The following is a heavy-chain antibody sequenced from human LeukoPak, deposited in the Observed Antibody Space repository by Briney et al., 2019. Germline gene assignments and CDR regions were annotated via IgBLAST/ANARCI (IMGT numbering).Heavy chain of an antibody. J-gene: IGHJ6*03. Sequence: GGSLRLSCAASGFTFSSYEMNWVRQAPGKGLEWGSYISSSGSTIYYVDSVKGRFTISRNNTKNSLYLQMNSLRAEDTAVYYCAKDTTMVRGVITYYYMDVWGKGTTVTVSS. CDR2: ISSSGSTI. CDR1: GFTFSSYE. CDR3: AKDTTMVRGVITYYYMDV. D-gene: IGHD3-10*01. V-gene: IGHV3-48*03.